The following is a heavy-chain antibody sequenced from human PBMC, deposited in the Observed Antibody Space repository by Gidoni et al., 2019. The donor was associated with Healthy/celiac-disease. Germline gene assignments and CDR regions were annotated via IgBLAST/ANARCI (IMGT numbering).Heavy chain of an antibody. Sequence: EVQLVESGGGLVQPGGSLRLSCAASGFTFSSYAMSWVRQAPGKGREWVSAISGSGGRTYYADSVKGRFTISRDNSKNTLYLQMNSLRAEDTAVYYCAKDLAYSYGPQDPFDYWGQGTLVTVSS. CDR3: AKDLAYSYGPQDPFDY. V-gene: IGHV3-23*04. J-gene: IGHJ4*02. D-gene: IGHD5-18*01. CDR1: GFTFSSYA. CDR2: ISGSGGRT.